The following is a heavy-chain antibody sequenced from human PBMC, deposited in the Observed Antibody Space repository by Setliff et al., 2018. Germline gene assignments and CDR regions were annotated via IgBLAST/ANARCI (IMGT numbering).Heavy chain of an antibody. D-gene: IGHD2-2*01. CDR2: IYHSGST. CDR3: AKAIAPIVVVPAAMLVAY. J-gene: IGHJ4*02. CDR1: GDSISSSNW. Sequence: SETLSLTCAVSGDSISSSNWWNWVRQPPGKGLEWIGEIYHSGSTKYNPSLKSRVTISVDKSKNQFSLKLSSVTAADTAVYYCAKAIAPIVVVPAAMLVAYWGQGTLVTVSS. V-gene: IGHV4-4*02.